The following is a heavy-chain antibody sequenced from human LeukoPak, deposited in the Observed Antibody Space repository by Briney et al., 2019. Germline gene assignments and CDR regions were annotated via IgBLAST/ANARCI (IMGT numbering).Heavy chain of an antibody. CDR1: GGSFSGYY. CDR3: ARVLYCSGGSCSPTGFDY. V-gene: IGHV4-34*01. J-gene: IGHJ4*02. Sequence: KPSESLSLTCAVYGGSFSGYYWSWIRQPPGKGLEWIGEIYHSGSTNYNPSLKSRFTISVDTSKTQYSLKLSSVTAADTAVYYCARVLYCSGGSCSPTGFDYWGQGTLVTVSS. CDR2: IYHSGST. D-gene: IGHD2-15*01.